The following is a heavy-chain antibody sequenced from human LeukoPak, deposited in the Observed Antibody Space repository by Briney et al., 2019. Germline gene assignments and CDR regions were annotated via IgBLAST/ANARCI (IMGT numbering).Heavy chain of an antibody. D-gene: IGHD5-18*01. J-gene: IGHJ4*02. CDR3: AREGRGYSYAFGY. Sequence: PGGPLTLPCAASDFPFSNYWFHWFPQAQGRGLVGVSRINSDGSSTTYADSVKGRFTISRDNGQNTLYLQMNSLRAEDTAVYYCAREGRGYSYAFGYWGQGTLVTVSS. CDR1: DFPFSNYW. V-gene: IGHV3-74*01. CDR2: INSDGSST.